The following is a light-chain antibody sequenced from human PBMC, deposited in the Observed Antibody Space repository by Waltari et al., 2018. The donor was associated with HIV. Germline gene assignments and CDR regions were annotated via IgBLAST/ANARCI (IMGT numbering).Light chain of an antibody. Sequence: DIQMTQSPSSLSASVGDRVTITCRASQGISTYLAWYQQKPGKVPKLLIYGASTLQSGVPSRFSGSGSGTDFTLTISRLQSEDVATYYCQKYNSATYTFGQGTKLEIK. J-gene: IGKJ2*01. CDR2: GAS. V-gene: IGKV1-27*01. CDR3: QKYNSATYT. CDR1: QGISTY.